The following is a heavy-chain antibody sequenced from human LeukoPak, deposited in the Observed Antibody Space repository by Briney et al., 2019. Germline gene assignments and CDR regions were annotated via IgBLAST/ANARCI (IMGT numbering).Heavy chain of an antibody. V-gene: IGHV3-66*01. D-gene: IGHD5-24*01. J-gene: IGHJ5*02. Sequence: GGSLRLSCAASGFTVSSNYMSWVRQAPGKGLEWVSVIYSSGSTYYADSVKGRFTISRDNSKNTLYLQMNSLRAEDTAVYYCASSLKAGPMGPWGQGTLVTVSS. CDR2: IYSSGST. CDR3: ASSLKAGPMGP. CDR1: GFTVSSNY.